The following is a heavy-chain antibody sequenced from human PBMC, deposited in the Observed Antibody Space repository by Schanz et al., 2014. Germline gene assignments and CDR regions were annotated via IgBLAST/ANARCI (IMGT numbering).Heavy chain of an antibody. CDR3: ARDRRRYCSTASCLNDNWFDP. CDR1: GGTFSSYT. D-gene: IGHD2-2*01. Sequence: QVQLVQSGAEVKKPGSSVKVSCKLSGGTFSSYTISWMRQAPGQGLEWMGKIIPVLNIATYAQRFQGRVTMTTDTSTGTAYMELRSLRSDDTAVYYCARDRRRYCSTASCLNDNWFDPWGQGTLVIVAS. CDR2: IIPVLNIA. J-gene: IGHJ5*02. V-gene: IGHV1-69*08.